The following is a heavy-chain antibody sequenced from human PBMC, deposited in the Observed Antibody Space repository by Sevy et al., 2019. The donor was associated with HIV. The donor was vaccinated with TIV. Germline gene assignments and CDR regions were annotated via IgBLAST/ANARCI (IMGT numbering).Heavy chain of an antibody. CDR1: GFTFSTYA. D-gene: IGHD3-3*01. J-gene: IGHJ4*02. Sequence: GGSLRLSCAVSGFTFSTYAMSWVRQAPGKGLEWVSAISGSGGSSTYYADSVKGRFTISRDNSKNTLYLQMNSLRAEDTAVYYCAKDRGVWRDACYFDYWGQGTLVTVSS. CDR3: AKDRGVWRDACYFDY. CDR2: ISGSGGSST. V-gene: IGHV3-23*01.